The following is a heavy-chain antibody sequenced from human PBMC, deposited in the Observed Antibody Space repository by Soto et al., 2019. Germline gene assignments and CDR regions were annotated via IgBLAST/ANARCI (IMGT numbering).Heavy chain of an antibody. Sequence: EVQLLESGGGLVQPGGSLRLSCAASGFTFSSYAMSWVRQAPGKGLEWVSAISGSGGSTYYADSVKGRFTISRDNSKNTLYLQMNSLRAEDTAVYYCEKDGELLSRRSGVGYWGQGTLVTVSS. D-gene: IGHD1-26*01. V-gene: IGHV3-23*01. J-gene: IGHJ4*02. CDR2: ISGSGGST. CDR1: GFTFSSYA. CDR3: EKDGELLSRRSGVGY.